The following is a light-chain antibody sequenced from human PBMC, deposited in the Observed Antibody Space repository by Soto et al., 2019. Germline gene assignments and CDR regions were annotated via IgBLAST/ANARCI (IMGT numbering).Light chain of an antibody. V-gene: IGKV1-17*01. CDR3: LQHNSFPFT. Sequence: DIQMTQSPSSLSASVGDRATITCRASQGIGNDLGWFQQKPGKAPKRLIYAASSLQSGVPSRFSGSTSGTEFTLKSSSLQPEDFGTYYCLQHNSFPFTFGQGHKLHIK. J-gene: IGKJ2*01. CDR2: AAS. CDR1: QGIGND.